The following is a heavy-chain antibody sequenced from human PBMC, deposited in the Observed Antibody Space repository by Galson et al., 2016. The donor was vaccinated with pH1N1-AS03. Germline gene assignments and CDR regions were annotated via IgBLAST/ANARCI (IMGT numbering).Heavy chain of an antibody. CDR3: ARDRHDYGPDPFDV. D-gene: IGHD4-17*01. CDR2: IYYSGKA. Sequence: TLSLTCTVSGGAISDGGYYWGWIRQLPGKGLEWMGYIYYSGKAYYNPSLESRLSISVDTSKNKFSLKLTSVTAADTALYYCARDRHDYGPDPFDVWGQGTMVTVSP. V-gene: IGHV4-31*03. J-gene: IGHJ3*01. CDR1: GGAISDGGYY.